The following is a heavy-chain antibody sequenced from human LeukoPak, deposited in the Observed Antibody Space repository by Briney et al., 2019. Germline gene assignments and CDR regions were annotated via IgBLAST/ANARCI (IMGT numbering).Heavy chain of an antibody. CDR2: INPNSGGT. V-gene: IGHV1-2*02. J-gene: IGHJ4*02. CDR3: AREALLTGKRDY. CDR1: GYTFTGYY. D-gene: IGHD3-9*01. Sequence: ASVKVSCKASGYTFTGYYMHWVRQAPGQGLEWMGWINPNSGGTNYAQKFQGRVTMTRDTSISTAYMELSRLRSDDTAVYYCAREALLTGKRDYWGQGTLVTVSS.